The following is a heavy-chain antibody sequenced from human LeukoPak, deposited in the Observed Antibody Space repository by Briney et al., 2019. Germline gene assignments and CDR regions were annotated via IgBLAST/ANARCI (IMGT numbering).Heavy chain of an antibody. CDR1: GFTFNTYW. V-gene: IGHV3-7*01. CDR3: ARGHWALAY. Sequence: GGSLRLSCAASGFTFNTYWMTWVRQAPGKGLEWVAHIKLDGSEKYYVDSVKGRFTISRDNAKNSLFLQMHSLRVEDTAVYYCARGHWALAYGGQGTLVSVSS. CDR2: IKLDGSEK. D-gene: IGHD2-2*01. J-gene: IGHJ4*02.